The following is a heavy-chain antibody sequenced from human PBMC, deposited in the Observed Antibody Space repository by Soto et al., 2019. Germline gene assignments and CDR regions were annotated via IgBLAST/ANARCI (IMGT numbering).Heavy chain of an antibody. D-gene: IGHD2-2*01. V-gene: IGHV1-18*01. J-gene: IGHJ6*04. Sequence: GASVKVSCKASGYTFTSYGISWVRQAPGQGLEWMGWISAYNGNTNYAQKLQGRVTMTTDTSTSTAYMELRSLRSDDTAVYYCARLVVPAATSSSPMDVWGKGTTVTVSS. CDR1: GYTFTSYG. CDR3: ARLVVPAATSSSPMDV. CDR2: ISAYNGNT.